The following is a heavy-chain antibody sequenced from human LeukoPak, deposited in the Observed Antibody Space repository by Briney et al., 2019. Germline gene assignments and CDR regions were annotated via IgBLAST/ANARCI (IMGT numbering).Heavy chain of an antibody. V-gene: IGHV4-34*01. CDR2: INHSGNT. J-gene: IGHJ6*03. CDR3: ETSSSATIDFFYDYIDV. Sequence: SETLSLTCSVNGGSFSGYYWSWIRQPPGKGLEWIGEINHSGNTNYNPSLKSRVTISGDTSKNQFSLKLSSVTAADTAVYYCETSSSATIDFFYDYIDVWGKGTTVTVSS. D-gene: IGHD2-15*01. CDR1: GGSFSGYY.